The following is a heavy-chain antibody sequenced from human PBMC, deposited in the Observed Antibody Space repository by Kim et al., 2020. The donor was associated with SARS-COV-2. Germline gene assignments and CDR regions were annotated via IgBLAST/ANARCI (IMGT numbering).Heavy chain of an antibody. Sequence: SETLSLTCTVSGGSISSYYWSWIRQPPGKGLEWIGYIYYSGSTNYNPSLKSRVTISVDTSKNQFSLKLSSVTAADTAVYYCARDCLRSAVCSSWPNYYYGMDVWGQGTTVTVSS. CDR2: IYYSGST. V-gene: IGHV4-59*01. CDR1: GGSISSYY. J-gene: IGHJ6*02. D-gene: IGHD6-13*01. CDR3: ARDCLRSAVCSSWPNYYYGMDV.